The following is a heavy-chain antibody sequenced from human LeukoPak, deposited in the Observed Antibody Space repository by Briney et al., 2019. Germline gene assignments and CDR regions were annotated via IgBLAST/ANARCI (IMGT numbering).Heavy chain of an antibody. V-gene: IGHV3-7*03. D-gene: IGHD3-10*01. CDR2: IKHDGSEK. CDR1: GFTFTYYW. Sequence: GGSLRLSCAASGFTFTYYWMGWARQAPGKGLEWVPNIKHDGSEKYYVDSVKGRFTISRENPKNTPYMQNNSQRAEDTAIYYCARVGGTTLVRGVDFWGQGNLVTVSS. J-gene: IGHJ4*02. CDR3: ARVGGTTLVRGVDF.